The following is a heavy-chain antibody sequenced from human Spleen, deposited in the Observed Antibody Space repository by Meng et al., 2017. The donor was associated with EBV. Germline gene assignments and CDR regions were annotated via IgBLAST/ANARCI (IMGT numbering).Heavy chain of an antibody. CDR3: AIKDGYNYYPD. V-gene: IGHV4-34*01. CDR1: CRSFLGYL. Sequence: QVQSQQCGKGLLAPSQTLSLTCSFYCRSFLGYLWDSIRQPPGKGLEWIGEINHGGGTNYNPSFRSPITISIDTSKNQVSLNLRSVTAADTAVYYCAIKDGYNYYPDWGQGTLVTVSS. D-gene: IGHD5-24*01. CDR2: INHGGGT. J-gene: IGHJ4*02.